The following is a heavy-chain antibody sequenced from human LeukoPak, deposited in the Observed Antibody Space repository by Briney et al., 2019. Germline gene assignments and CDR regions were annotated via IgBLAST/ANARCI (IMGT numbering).Heavy chain of an antibody. D-gene: IGHD2-15*01. CDR3: ATERSGGTWFDP. Sequence: ASVKVSCKASGYTFTTYHMHWVRQAAGQGLAWMGMISTSDGNTNYAQKFQGRATMTRDTSTSTVYMELSSLRSEDTAVYYCATERSGGTWFDPWGQGTLVTVSS. V-gene: IGHV1-46*01. CDR2: ISTSDGNT. CDR1: GYTFTTYH. J-gene: IGHJ5*02.